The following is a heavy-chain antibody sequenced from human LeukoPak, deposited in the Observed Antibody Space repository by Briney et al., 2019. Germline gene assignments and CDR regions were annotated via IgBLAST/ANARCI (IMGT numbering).Heavy chain of an antibody. V-gene: IGHV3-53*01. CDR2: IYSGGST. D-gene: IGHD5-24*01. Sequence: GGSLRLSCAASGFTFSSYSMNWVRQAPGKGLEWVSVIYSGGSTYYADSVKGRFTISRDNSKNTLYLQMNSLRAEDTAVYYCARVERDGYNPYYFDYWGQGTLVTVSS. CDR1: GFTFSSYS. CDR3: ARVERDGYNPYYFDY. J-gene: IGHJ4*02.